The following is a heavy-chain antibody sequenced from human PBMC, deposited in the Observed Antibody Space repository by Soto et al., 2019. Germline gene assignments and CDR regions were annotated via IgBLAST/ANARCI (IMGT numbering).Heavy chain of an antibody. CDR2: IYYSGST. Sequence: QVQLQESGPGLVKPSQTLSLPCTVSGGSISSGGNYWSWIRQHPGKGLEWIGYIYYSGSTYYNPSLKSRVTISVNTSQNQFSLKLSSVTAADTAVYYCARDPSVANYWYFDLWGRGTLVTVSS. D-gene: IGHD2-15*01. J-gene: IGHJ2*01. CDR3: ARDPSVANYWYFDL. CDR1: GGSISSGGNY. V-gene: IGHV4-31*03.